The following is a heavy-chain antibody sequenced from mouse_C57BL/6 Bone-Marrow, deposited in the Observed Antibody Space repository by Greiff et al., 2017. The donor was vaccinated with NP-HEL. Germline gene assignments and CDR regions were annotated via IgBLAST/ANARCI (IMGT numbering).Heavy chain of an antibody. CDR2: IYYSGTI. CDR1: GISITTGNYR. CDR3: ARHYYGSWYFDV. V-gene: IGHV3-5*01. Sequence: EVKLMESGPGLVKPSQTVFLTCTVTGISITTGNYRWSWIRQFPGNKLEWIGYIYYSGTITYNPSLTSRTTITRDTPKNQFFLEMNSLTAEDTATYYCARHYYGSWYFDVWGTGTTVTVSS. D-gene: IGHD1-1*01. J-gene: IGHJ1*03.